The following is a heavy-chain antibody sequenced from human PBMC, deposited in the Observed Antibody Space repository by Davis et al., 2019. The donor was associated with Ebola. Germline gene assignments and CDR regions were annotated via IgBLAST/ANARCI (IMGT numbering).Heavy chain of an antibody. CDR3: AGDNPFPVGGVVVMSQSGGGDGMDV. Sequence: GGSLRLSCEASGFTFSGYEMNWSRQRPGKGPEWVASISVGSNTILYADSVKGRFTISRDNAKNSLYLQMDSLRTEDTAMYSCAGDNPFPVGGVVVMSQSGGGDGMDVWGQGTTVTVSS. J-gene: IGHJ6*02. CDR1: GFTFSGYE. CDR2: ISVGSNTI. V-gene: IGHV3-48*03. D-gene: IGHD3-22*01.